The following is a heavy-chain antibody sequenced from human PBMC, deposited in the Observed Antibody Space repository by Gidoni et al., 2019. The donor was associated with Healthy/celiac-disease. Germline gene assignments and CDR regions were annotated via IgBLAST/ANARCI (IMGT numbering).Heavy chain of an antibody. CDR1: GFTFSSYG. CDR2: IWYDGSNK. J-gene: IGHJ6*02. D-gene: IGHD5-18*01. CDR3: ARGSPGDTAMVIMYGMDV. Sequence: QVQLVESGGGVVQPGRSLRLSCAASGFTFSSYGMHWVRQAPGKGLEWVAVIWYDGSNKYYADSVKGRFTISRDNSKNTLYLQMNSLRAEDTAVYYCARGSPGDTAMVIMYGMDVWGQGTTVTVSS. V-gene: IGHV3-33*01.